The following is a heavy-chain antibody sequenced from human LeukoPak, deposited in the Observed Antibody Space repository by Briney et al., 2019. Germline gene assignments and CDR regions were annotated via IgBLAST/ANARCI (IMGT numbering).Heavy chain of an antibody. D-gene: IGHD2-21*02. J-gene: IGHJ3*02. CDR3: ARGHYCGGDCYWTAFDI. CDR1: GFTFSSYD. V-gene: IGHV3-30*14. CDR2: ISYDGSNK. Sequence: GGSLRLSCAASGFTFSSYDMHWVRQAPGKGLEWVAVISYDGSNKYYADSVKGRFTISRDNSKNTLYLQMNSLRAEDTAVYYCARGHYCGGDCYWTAFDIWGQGTMVTVSS.